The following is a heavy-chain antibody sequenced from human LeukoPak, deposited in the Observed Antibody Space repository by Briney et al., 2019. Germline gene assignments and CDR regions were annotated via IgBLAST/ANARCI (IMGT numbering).Heavy chain of an antibody. D-gene: IGHD6-6*01. CDR1: GYTFPSYF. V-gene: IGHV1-46*01. Sequence: ASVKVSCKASGYTFPSYFMHWVRQAPGQGLEWMGIINPTGGSTTYAQKFQGRVTMTRDTSTSTVYMELISLRSDDTAVYYCARTAARRFDYWGQGTLVTVSS. J-gene: IGHJ4*02. CDR2: INPTGGST. CDR3: ARTAARRFDY.